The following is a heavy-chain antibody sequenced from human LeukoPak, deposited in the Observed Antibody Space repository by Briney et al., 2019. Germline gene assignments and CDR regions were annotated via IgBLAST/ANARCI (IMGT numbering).Heavy chain of an antibody. V-gene: IGHV1-18*01. CDR1: GYTFTSYG. D-gene: IGHD2-15*01. CDR3: ARDRVLSYCSGGSCYFGY. Sequence: ASVKVSCKASGYTFTSYGISWVRQAPGQGLEWKGWISAYNGNTNYAQKLQGRVTMTTDTSTSTAYMELRSLRSDDTAVYYCARDRVLSYCSGGSCYFGYWGQGTLVTVSS. J-gene: IGHJ4*02. CDR2: ISAYNGNT.